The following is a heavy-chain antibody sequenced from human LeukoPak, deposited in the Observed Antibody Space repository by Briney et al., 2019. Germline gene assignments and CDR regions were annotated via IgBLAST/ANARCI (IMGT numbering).Heavy chain of an antibody. CDR1: GGSISSGGYY. D-gene: IGHD6-13*01. CDR2: IYYSGST. Sequence: SETLSLTCTVSGGSISSGGYYWSWIRQHPGKGLEWIGYIYYSGSTYYNPSLKSRVTISVDTSKNQFSLKPSSVTAADTAVYYCASHKSGIAAAGPFDYWGQGTLVTVSS. V-gene: IGHV4-31*03. CDR3: ASHKSGIAAAGPFDY. J-gene: IGHJ4*02.